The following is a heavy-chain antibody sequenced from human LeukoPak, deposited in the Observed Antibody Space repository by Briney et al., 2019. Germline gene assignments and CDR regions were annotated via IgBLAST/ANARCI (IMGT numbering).Heavy chain of an antibody. CDR3: TTAGPYYGSGSIPVDY. CDR1: GFTFSNAW. CDR2: IKSKTDGGTT. D-gene: IGHD3-10*01. Sequence: GGSLRLSCAASGFTFSNAWMSWVRQAPGKGLEWVGRIKSKTDGGTTDYAAPVKGRFTISRDDSKHTLYLQMNSLKTEDTAVYYCTTAGPYYGSGSIPVDYWGQGTLVTVSS. V-gene: IGHV3-15*01. J-gene: IGHJ4*02.